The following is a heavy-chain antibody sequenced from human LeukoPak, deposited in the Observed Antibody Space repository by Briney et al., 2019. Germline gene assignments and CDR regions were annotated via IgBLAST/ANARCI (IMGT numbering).Heavy chain of an antibody. CDR2: IYYTGAT. V-gene: IGHV4-59*01. D-gene: IGHD6-13*01. CDR1: GGSISSYY. J-gene: IGHJ4*02. CDR3: ARGPVGYSSSWYYFDY. Sequence: SETLSLTCTVSGGSISSYYWSWIRLPPGKGLEWIGYIYYTGATYYNPSLKSRVTISLDTSKNQFSLKLSSVTAADTAVYYCARGPVGYSSSWYYFDYWGQGTLVTVSS.